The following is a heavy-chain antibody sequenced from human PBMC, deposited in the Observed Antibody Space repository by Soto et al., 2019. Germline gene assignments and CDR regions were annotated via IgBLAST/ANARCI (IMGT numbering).Heavy chain of an antibody. V-gene: IGHV1-2*02. CDR1: GYTFTGYY. D-gene: IGHD1-26*01. CDR3: ARGAVAGDYYYYYGMDV. Sequence: QVQLVQSGAEVKKPGASVKVSCKASGYTFTGYYMHWVRQAPGQGLEWMGWINPNSGGTNYAQKFQGRVTMTRDTFISTAYMELSRLRSDDTAVYYCARGAVAGDYYYYYGMDVWGQGTTVTVSS. J-gene: IGHJ6*02. CDR2: INPNSGGT.